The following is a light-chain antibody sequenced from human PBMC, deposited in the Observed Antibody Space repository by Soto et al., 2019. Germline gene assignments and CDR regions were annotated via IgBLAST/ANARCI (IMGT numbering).Light chain of an antibody. J-gene: IGLJ1*01. CDR2: DVD. V-gene: IGLV2-11*01. CDR3: CSNAGRPDV. CDR1: SSDIGGYNY. Sequence: QSALTQPRSVSGSPGQSVAISCTGTSSDIGGYNYVSWYQQHPDKAPKVMIYDVDKRPSGVPDRFSGSKSGNTASLTISDLQTEDEADYYCCSNAGRPDVFGTGTKLTVL.